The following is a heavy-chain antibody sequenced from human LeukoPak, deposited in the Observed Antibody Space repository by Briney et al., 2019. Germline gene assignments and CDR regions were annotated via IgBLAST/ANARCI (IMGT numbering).Heavy chain of an antibody. J-gene: IGHJ4*02. CDR2: INHSGST. CDR3: ARDRGEYYDQIDY. D-gene: IGHD3-22*01. Sequence: SETLSLTCAVYGGSFSGYYWSWIRQPPGKGLEWIGEINHSGSTNYNPSLKSRVTISVDTSKNQFSLKLSSVTAADTAVYYCARDRGEYYDQIDYWGQGTLVTVSS. V-gene: IGHV4-34*01. CDR1: GGSFSGYY.